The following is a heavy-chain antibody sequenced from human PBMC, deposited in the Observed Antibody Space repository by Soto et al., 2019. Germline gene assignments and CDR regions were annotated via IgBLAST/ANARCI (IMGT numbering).Heavy chain of an antibody. D-gene: IGHD3-9*01. CDR3: ARLTGYRNWFDP. CDR1: GGSISSYY. CDR2: IYYSGST. V-gene: IGHV4-59*01. Sequence: PSETLSLTCTVSGGSISSYYWSWIRQPPGKGLEWIGYIYYSGSTNYNPSLKSRVTISVDTSKNQFSLKLSSVTAADTAVYYCARLTGYRNWFDPWGQGTLVTVSS. J-gene: IGHJ5*02.